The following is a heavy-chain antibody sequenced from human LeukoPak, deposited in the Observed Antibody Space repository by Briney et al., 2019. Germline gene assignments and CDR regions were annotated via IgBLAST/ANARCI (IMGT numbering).Heavy chain of an antibody. CDR1: GVTVSSNY. V-gene: IGHV3-53*01. D-gene: IGHD2-2*02. CDR3: ARDRGYCSSTSCYRWFDP. CDR2: IYSGGST. J-gene: IGHJ5*02. Sequence: PGGSLRLSCAASGVTVSSNYMSWVRHAPGKGLEWVSVIYSGGSTYYADSVNGRLTISRDNSKNTLYLQMNSLRAEDTAVYYCARDRGYCSSTSCYRWFDPWGQGTLVTVSS.